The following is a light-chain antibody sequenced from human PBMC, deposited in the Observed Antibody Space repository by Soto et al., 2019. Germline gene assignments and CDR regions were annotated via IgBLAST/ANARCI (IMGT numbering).Light chain of an antibody. CDR1: QAISYY. J-gene: IGKJ2*01. V-gene: IGKV1-33*01. Sequence: DIQMTQSPSSLSASVGDRVTITCQASQAISYYLNWYQQKPGKAPKLLIYDASNLETGVPSRFSGSGSATDFTFTISSLQPEDIATYYCQQYDDLPYTFGQGTKLEIK. CDR2: DAS. CDR3: QQYDDLPYT.